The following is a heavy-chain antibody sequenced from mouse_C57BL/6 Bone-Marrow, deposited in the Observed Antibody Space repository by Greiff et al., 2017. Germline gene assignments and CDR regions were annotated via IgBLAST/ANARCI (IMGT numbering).Heavy chain of an antibody. Sequence: VQLQQSGPELVKPGASVKISCKASGYTFTDYYMNWVKQSHGKSLEWIGDINPNNGGTSYNQKFKGKATLTVDKSSSTAYMERRSLTSEDSAVYYCARGGDGYSRFAYWGQGTLVTVSA. J-gene: IGHJ3*01. CDR2: INPNNGGT. V-gene: IGHV1-26*01. D-gene: IGHD2-3*01. CDR3: ARGGDGYSRFAY. CDR1: GYTFTDYY.